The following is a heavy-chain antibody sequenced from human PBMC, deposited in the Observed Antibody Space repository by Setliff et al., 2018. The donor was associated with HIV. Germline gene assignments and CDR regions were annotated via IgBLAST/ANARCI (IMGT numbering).Heavy chain of an antibody. CDR2: INPDSRGT. V-gene: IGHV1-2*06. D-gene: IGHD6-13*01. Sequence: ASVKVSCKTSGYAFTDYSIHWVRQASGQGLEWVGRINPDSRGTNYAQTFQGRVTMTRDTSVSTAYMELSRLKSDDTAVFYCARGVKGIATTGKYYFDYWGQGTLVTVSS. CDR1: GYAFTDYS. CDR3: ARGVKGIATTGKYYFDY. J-gene: IGHJ4*02.